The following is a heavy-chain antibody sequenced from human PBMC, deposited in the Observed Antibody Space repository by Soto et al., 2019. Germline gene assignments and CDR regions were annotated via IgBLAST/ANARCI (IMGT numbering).Heavy chain of an antibody. CDR1: GYTFTGYY. J-gene: IGHJ6*02. D-gene: IGHD3-22*01. V-gene: IGHV1-2*04. CDR3: ARAAGYYDSSGYYGMDV. CDR2: INPNSGGT. Sequence: VASVKVSCKASGYTFTGYYMHWVRQAPGQGLEWMGWINPNSGGTNYAQKFQGWVTMTRDTSISTAYMELSRLRSDDTAVYYCARAAGYYDSSGYYGMDVWGQGTTVTVSS.